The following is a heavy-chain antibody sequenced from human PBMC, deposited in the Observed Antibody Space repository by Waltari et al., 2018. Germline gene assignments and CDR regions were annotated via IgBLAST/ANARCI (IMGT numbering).Heavy chain of an antibody. V-gene: IGHV3-21*01. CDR3: ARDRRPTLILGSGAFDI. CDR2: ITSDGTHT. Sequence: EVQLVESGGGLVRPGGSLRLSCAASGFTFSYYTMNWVRQAPGKGPEWISFITSDGTHTTYADSVRGRFTISRDNAKNSLFLQINSLRADDTAVYYGARDRRPTLILGSGAFDIWGQGIKVNVSS. CDR1: GFTFSYYT. J-gene: IGHJ3*02. D-gene: IGHD3-22*01.